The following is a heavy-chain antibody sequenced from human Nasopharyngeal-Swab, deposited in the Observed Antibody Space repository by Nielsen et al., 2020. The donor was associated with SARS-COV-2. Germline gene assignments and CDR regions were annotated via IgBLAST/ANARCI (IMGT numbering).Heavy chain of an antibody. D-gene: IGHD2-8*01. CDR2: ISSSSSYI. CDR1: GFTFSSYS. J-gene: IGHJ6*03. V-gene: IGHV3-21*01. CDR3: ARFSGSRMVYAPYYYYYYMDV. Sequence: GGSLRLSCAASGFTFSSYSMNWVRQAPGKGLEWVSSISSSSSYIYYADSVKGRFTISRDNAKNPLYLQMNSLRAEDTAVYYCARFSGSRMVYAPYYYYYYMDVWGKGTTVTVSS.